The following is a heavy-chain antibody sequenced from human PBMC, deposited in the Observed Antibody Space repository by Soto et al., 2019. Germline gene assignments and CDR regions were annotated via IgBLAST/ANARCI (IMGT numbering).Heavy chain of an antibody. V-gene: IGHV1-8*01. CDR1: GYTFGNND. CDR2: MNPNSGNT. J-gene: IGHJ2*01. Sequence: QVQLVQSGAEVKKPGASVMVSCKASGYTFGNNDINWVRQATGQGLEWMGWMNPNSGNTGFAQKCQGRVTMTRDPSTTTAYMELSSLRSEDTAVYYCARVTRTWYFDLWGPGTLLTVSS. CDR3: ARVTRTWYFDL.